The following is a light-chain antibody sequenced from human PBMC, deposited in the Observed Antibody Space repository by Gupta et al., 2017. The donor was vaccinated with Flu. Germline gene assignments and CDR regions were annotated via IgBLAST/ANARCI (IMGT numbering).Light chain of an antibody. CDR2: GAS. J-gene: IGKJ1*01. Sequence: LPSSPREETTPPCRIGKSVSSSYLAWYQQKPGQAPRLLMYGASSRATGIPDRFSGSGSGTEFTLTISRLEPEDFAVYYCQHYGSSPPWTFGQGTKVDIK. CDR1: KSVSSSY. V-gene: IGKV3-20*01. CDR3: QHYGSSPPWT.